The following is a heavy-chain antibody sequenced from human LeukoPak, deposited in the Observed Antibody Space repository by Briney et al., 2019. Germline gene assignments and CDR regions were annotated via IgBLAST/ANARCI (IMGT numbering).Heavy chain of an antibody. CDR1: RFTFSSYA. Sequence: GGSLRLSCAASRFTFSSYAMSWVRQAPGKGLEWVSGISGIGGSTYYADSVKGRFTISRDNSKNTLYLQMNSLRAEDTAVYYCAEVFSLLWSFMDVWGKGTTVTISS. CDR3: AEVFSLLWSFMDV. D-gene: IGHD3-10*01. CDR2: ISGIGGST. J-gene: IGHJ6*03. V-gene: IGHV3-23*01.